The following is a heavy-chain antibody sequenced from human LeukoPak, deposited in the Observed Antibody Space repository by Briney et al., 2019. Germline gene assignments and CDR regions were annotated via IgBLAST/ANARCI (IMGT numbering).Heavy chain of an antibody. Sequence: ASVKVSCKASGGTFSSYAISWVRQAPGQGLEWMGWISAYNGNTNYAQKLQGRVTMTRDTSTSTVYMELSSLRSEDTAVYYCASHDFDYWGQGTLVTVSS. V-gene: IGHV1-18*01. CDR1: GGTFSSYA. CDR3: ASHDFDY. J-gene: IGHJ4*02. CDR2: ISAYNGNT.